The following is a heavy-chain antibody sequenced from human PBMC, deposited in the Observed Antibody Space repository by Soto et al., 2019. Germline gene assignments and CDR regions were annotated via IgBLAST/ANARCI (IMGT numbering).Heavy chain of an antibody. CDR1: GFSLTTTGVG. J-gene: IGHJ4*02. V-gene: IGHV2-5*02. D-gene: IGHD1-20*01. CDR2: IYWDNDK. CDR3: AHRRGGYNWDDAHFDY. Sequence: QITLKESGPTLVKPTQTLTLTCTFSGFSLTTTGVGVGWIRQPPGKALEWLAVIYWDNDKRYRPSLGSRVTITKDTSKNQVVLTMTNMDPADTATYYCAHRRGGYNWDDAHFDYWGQGTLVTVSS.